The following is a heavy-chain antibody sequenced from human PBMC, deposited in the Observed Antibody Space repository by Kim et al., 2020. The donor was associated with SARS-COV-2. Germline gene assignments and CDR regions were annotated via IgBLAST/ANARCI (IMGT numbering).Heavy chain of an antibody. Sequence: YDADSVKGRFTISRDNSKNTRYLQMNSLRAEDTAVYYCARSRYDYGMDVWGQGTTVTVSS. J-gene: IGHJ6*02. CDR3: ARSRYDYGMDV. V-gene: IGHV3-53*01.